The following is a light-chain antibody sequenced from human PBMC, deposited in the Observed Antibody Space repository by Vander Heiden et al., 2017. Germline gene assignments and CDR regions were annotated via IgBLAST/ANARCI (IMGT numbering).Light chain of an antibody. CDR2: AAS. Sequence: DIQMTQSPSSLSASVGDRVTITCRASQGIRNYLAWYQQKPGKVPKLLIYAASTLQSGVPSRFSGSGSGTDFTLTISSLQPEDVATYYCQKDNSAPLTFGGGTKVEIK. CDR1: QGIRNY. CDR3: QKDNSAPLT. V-gene: IGKV1-27*01. J-gene: IGKJ4*01.